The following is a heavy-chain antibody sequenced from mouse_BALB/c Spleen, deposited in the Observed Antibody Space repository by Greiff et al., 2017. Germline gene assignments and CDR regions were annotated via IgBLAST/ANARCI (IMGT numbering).Heavy chain of an antibody. CDR3: EKQDSSGIDY. D-gene: IGHD3-1*01. V-gene: IGHV1-62-2*01. J-gene: IGHJ2*01. CDR2: FYPGSGSI. Sequence: VQLMESGAGLVKPGASVKLSCTASGYTFTEYIIHWVKQRAGQGLEWIGWFYPGSGSIKYNEKFKDKATLTADKSSSTVYRELSRLTSEDSAVCFCEKQDSSGIDYWGQGTTVTVSS. CDR1: GYTFTEYI.